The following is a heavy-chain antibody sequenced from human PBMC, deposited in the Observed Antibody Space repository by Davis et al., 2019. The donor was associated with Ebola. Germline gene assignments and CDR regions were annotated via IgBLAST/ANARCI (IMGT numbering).Heavy chain of an antibody. J-gene: IGHJ4*02. Sequence: GESLKISCAASGFTFSGSAMHWVRQASGKGLEWVGRIRSKANSYATAYAASVKGRFTISRDDSKNTAYLQMNSLKTEDTAVYYCTRPAIAARRGDYWGQGTLVTVSS. CDR3: TRPAIAARRGDY. V-gene: IGHV3-73*01. D-gene: IGHD6-6*01. CDR1: GFTFSGSA. CDR2: IRSKANSYAT.